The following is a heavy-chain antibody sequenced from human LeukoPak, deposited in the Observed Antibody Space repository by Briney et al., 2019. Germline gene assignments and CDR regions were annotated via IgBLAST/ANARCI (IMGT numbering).Heavy chain of an antibody. D-gene: IGHD5-24*01. CDR3: AREKAVERWLQWDDAFDI. CDR2: IIPIFGTA. Sequence: GASVKVSCKVSGYTLTELSMHWVRQAPGQGLEWMGGIIPIFGTANYAQKFQGRVTITTDESTSTAYMELSSLRSEDTAVYYCAREKAVERWLQWDDAFDIWGQGTMVTVSS. V-gene: IGHV1-69*05. J-gene: IGHJ3*02. CDR1: GYTLTELS.